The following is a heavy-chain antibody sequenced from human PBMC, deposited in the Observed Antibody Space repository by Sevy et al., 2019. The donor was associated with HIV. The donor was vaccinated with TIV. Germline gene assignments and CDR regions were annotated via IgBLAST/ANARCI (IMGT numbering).Heavy chain of an antibody. CDR1: GFTFSSYW. J-gene: IGHJ6*02. D-gene: IGHD2-2*01. CDR3: ARLSRVGYCSSTSCAIYRPRDYYYGMDV. V-gene: IGHV3-7*01. CDR2: IKQDGSEK. Sequence: GGSLRLSCAASGFTFSSYWMSWVRQAPGKGLEWVANIKQDGSEKYYVDSVKGRFTISRDNAKNSLYLQMNSLRAGDTAVYYCARLSRVGYCSSTSCAIYRPRDYYYGMDVWGQGTTVTVSS.